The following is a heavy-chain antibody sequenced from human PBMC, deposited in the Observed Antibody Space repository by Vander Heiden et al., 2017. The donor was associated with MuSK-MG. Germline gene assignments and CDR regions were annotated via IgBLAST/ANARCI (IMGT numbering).Heavy chain of an antibody. CDR3: ARDYYYGSAHYYYGMDV. V-gene: IGHV3-30*04. D-gene: IGHD3-10*01. CDR2: ISYDGSNK. J-gene: IGHJ6*02. Sequence: QVQLVESGGGVVQPGRSLRLSCAASGFTFSSHAMHWGRQAPGKGLEWVAVISYDGSNKYYADSVKGRFTIPRDNSKNTLYLQMNSLRAEDTAVYYCARDYYYGSAHYYYGMDVWGQGTTVTVSS. CDR1: GFTFSSHA.